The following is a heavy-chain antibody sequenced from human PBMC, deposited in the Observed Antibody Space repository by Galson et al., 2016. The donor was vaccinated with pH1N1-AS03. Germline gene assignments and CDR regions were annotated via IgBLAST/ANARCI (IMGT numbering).Heavy chain of an antibody. D-gene: IGHD3-3*01. J-gene: IGHJ4*02. CDR1: GITVNSYG. V-gene: IGHV3-23*01. CDR2: FSGSSAST. CDR3: ARLSGMVPTEYYFAS. Sequence: SLRLSCAVSGITVNSYGMSWVRQAPGKGLEWVSGFSGSSASTYYADSVKGRFTISKDNSKSTLFLQMNSLRAEDTAIYYCARLSGMVPTEYYFASWGQGTLVAVSS.